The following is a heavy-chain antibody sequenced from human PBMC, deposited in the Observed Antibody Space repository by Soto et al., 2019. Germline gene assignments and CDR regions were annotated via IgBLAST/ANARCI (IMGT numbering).Heavy chain of an antibody. CDR3: ASDLVGASDSYGLDV. D-gene: IGHD1-26*01. CDR2: IWHDGNNK. CDR1: GFTFINYG. Sequence: GGSLRLSCAASGFTFINYGMHWVRQAPGKGLEWVAIIWHDGNNKYYADSVRGRLIISRDNSKNRLYLQMNSLRAEDTAVYYCASDLVGASDSYGLDVWGQGTPVTVSS. V-gene: IGHV3-33*01. J-gene: IGHJ6*02.